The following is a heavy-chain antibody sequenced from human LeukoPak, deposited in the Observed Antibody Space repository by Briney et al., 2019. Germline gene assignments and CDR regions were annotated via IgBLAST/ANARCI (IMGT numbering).Heavy chain of an antibody. CDR3: ARSPLTQYDFWSGYDPPDYYYYYMDV. Sequence: SVKVSCKASGGTFSSYAISWVRQAPGQGLEWMGGIIPIFGTANYAQKFQGRVTITADESTSTAYMELSSLRSEDTAVYYCARSPLTQYDFWSGYDPPDYYYYYMDVWGKGTTVTVSS. CDR1: GGTFSSYA. D-gene: IGHD3-3*01. CDR2: IIPIFGTA. V-gene: IGHV1-69*13. J-gene: IGHJ6*03.